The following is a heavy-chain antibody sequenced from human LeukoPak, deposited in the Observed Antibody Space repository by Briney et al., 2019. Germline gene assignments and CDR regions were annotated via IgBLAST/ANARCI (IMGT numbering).Heavy chain of an antibody. V-gene: IGHV3-21*01. CDR2: ISSSTSYI. Sequence: GGSLRLSCAASGFTFSNYGMNWVRQAPGKGLEWVSSISSSTSYIYYADSVKGRFTISRDNAKNSLYLQMNSPRAEDTAVYHCARVYCSGGSWYFDYWGQGTLVTVSS. D-gene: IGHD2-15*01. CDR3: ARVYCSGGSWYFDY. CDR1: GFTFSNYG. J-gene: IGHJ4*02.